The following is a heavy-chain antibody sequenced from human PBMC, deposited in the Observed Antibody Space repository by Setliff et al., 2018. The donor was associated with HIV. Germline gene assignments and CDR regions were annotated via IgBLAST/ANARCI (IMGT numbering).Heavy chain of an antibody. J-gene: IGHJ4*02. Sequence: PSETLSLTCAVYGGSFSDYYWTWIRQTPGKGLEWIGEINHNRSTNYNPSLKSRVTMSVDTSKNQFSLKLSSVIAADTAVYYCARGLGVRWDIVEVPAAVPFDCWGQGTLVTVSS. CDR3: ARGLGVRWDIVEVPAAVPFDC. CDR1: GGSFSDYY. V-gene: IGHV4-34*01. D-gene: IGHD2-2*02. CDR2: INHNRST.